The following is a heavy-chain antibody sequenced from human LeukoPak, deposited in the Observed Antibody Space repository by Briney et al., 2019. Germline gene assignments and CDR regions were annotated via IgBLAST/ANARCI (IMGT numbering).Heavy chain of an antibody. J-gene: IGHJ3*02. V-gene: IGHV3-23*01. Sequence: GGSLRLSCGASGFTFSAYAMSWVRQAPGKGLELVSTVSGIGGSTHYADSVKGRFTISRDNSKNTLYLQMNSLRAEDTAVYYCARDTGYYGDYVDAFDIWGQGTMVTVSS. CDR2: VSGIGGST. CDR1: GFTFSAYA. D-gene: IGHD4-17*01. CDR3: ARDTGYYGDYVDAFDI.